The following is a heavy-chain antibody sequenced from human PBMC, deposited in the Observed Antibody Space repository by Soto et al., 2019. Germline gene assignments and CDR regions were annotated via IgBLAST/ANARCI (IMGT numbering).Heavy chain of an antibody. CDR1: GFNFNSYT. V-gene: IGHV3-21*01. CDR3: ARDCSGGSCYPGMDV. J-gene: IGHJ6*02. D-gene: IGHD2-15*01. CDR2: ISSSGYI. Sequence: GGSLRLSCAASGFNFNSYTINWARQAPGKRLEWLSSISSSGYIFSTDSVRGRFTISRDNAKNSVYLQINSLRAEDTAVYFCARDCSGGSCYPGMDVWGQGTTVTVSS.